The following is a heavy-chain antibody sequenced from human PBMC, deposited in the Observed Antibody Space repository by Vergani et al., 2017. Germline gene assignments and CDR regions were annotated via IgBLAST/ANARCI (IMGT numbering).Heavy chain of an antibody. D-gene: IGHD3-3*01. Sequence: EVQLLESGGGLVQPGGSLRLSCAASGFTFSSYAMSWVRQAPGKGLEWVSAISGSGGSTYYADSVKGRFTISRDNSKNTRYLQMNSLRAEDTAVYYCAKELRYDFWSGYYGPLDYWGQGTLVTVSS. CDR3: AKELRYDFWSGYYGPLDY. J-gene: IGHJ4*02. V-gene: IGHV3-23*01. CDR1: GFTFSSYA. CDR2: ISGSGGST.